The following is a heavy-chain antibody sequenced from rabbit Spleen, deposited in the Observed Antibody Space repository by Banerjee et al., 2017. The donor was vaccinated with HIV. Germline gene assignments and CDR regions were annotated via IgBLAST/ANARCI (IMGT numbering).Heavy chain of an antibody. CDR1: GVSFSFNSY. J-gene: IGHJ4*01. Sequence: QEQLVESGGGLVQPEGSLTLTCTASGVSFSFNSYMCWVRQAPGKGLEWIACIDSSSSDFPYFASWAKGRFTISKTSSTTVTLQMTSLTVADTATYFCARDAGSGAYIDGVFNLWGQGTLVTVS. CDR2: IDSSSSDFP. D-gene: IGHD8-1*01. V-gene: IGHV1S45*01. CDR3: ARDAGSGAYIDGVFNL.